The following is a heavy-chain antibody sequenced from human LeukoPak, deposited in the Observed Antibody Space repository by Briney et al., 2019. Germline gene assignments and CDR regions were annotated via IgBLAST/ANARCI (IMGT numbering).Heavy chain of an antibody. Sequence: SQTLSLTCTVSGGSISSGGYYWSWIRQHPGKGLEWIGYIYYSGSTYYNPSLKSRVTISVDTSKNQFSLKLSSVTAADTAVYYCARWRDGLLLGKLPAAPTFTSGARGPLAPVS. CDR3: ARWRDGLLLGKLPAAPTFTS. D-gene: IGHD3-16*01. V-gene: IGHV4-31*03. J-gene: IGHJ4*02. CDR2: IYYSGST. CDR1: GGSISSGGYY.